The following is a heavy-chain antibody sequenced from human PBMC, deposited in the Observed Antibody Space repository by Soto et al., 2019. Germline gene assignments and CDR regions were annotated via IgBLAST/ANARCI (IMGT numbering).Heavy chain of an antibody. Sequence: QVQLVQSGAEVKKPGASVKVSCKASGYTFTGYYMHWVRQAPGQGLQWMGWINPNSGGTKYAQKFPGRVTITRDTSISTAYMELSRLRSDDTAVYYCARNLIYLAGMDFDYWGQGTLVTVSS. J-gene: IGHJ4*02. CDR3: ARNLIYLAGMDFDY. CDR2: INPNSGGT. V-gene: IGHV1-2*02. D-gene: IGHD1-1*01. CDR1: GYTFTGYY.